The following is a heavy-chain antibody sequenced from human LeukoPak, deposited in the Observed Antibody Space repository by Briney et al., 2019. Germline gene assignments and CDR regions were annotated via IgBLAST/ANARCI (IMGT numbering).Heavy chain of an antibody. Sequence: SETLSLACAVYGGSFSGYYWSWIRQPPGKGLEWIGEINHSGSTNYNPSLKSRVTISVDTSKNQFSLKLSSVTAADTAVYYCARHVTGSGSSTLDYYYYYMDVWGKGTTVTISS. CDR3: ARHVTGSGSSTLDYYYYYMDV. CDR1: GGSFSGYY. J-gene: IGHJ6*03. V-gene: IGHV4-34*01. CDR2: INHSGST. D-gene: IGHD3-10*01.